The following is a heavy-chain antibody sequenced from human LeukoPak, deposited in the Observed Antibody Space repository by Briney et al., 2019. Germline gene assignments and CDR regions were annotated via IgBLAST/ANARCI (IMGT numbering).Heavy chain of an antibody. Sequence: PSETLSLTCAVYGGSFSGYYWSWIRQPPGKGLEWIGEINHSGSTNYNPSLKSRVTISVDTSKNQFSLKLSSVTAADTAVYYCARVEGSSGYYYYWGQGTLVTVSS. J-gene: IGHJ4*02. V-gene: IGHV4-34*01. CDR3: ARVEGSSGYYYY. D-gene: IGHD3-22*01. CDR1: GGSFSGYY. CDR2: INHSGST.